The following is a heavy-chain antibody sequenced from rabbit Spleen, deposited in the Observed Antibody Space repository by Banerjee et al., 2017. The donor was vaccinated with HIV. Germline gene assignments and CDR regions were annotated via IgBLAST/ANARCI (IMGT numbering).Heavy chain of an antibody. CDR2: IDPIFGRT. Sequence: LEESGGGLVQPEGSLALTCKASGFSFSNKAVMCWVRQAPGKGLEWIGYIDPIFGRTYYASWVNGRFTISSHNAQNTLYLQLNSLTAADTATYFCVRHFYTYGFGTYADGYYGMDLWGPGTLVTVS. V-gene: IGHV1S47*01. CDR1: GFSFSNKA. J-gene: IGHJ6*01. D-gene: IGHD6-1*01. CDR3: VRHFYTYGFGTYADGYYGMDL.